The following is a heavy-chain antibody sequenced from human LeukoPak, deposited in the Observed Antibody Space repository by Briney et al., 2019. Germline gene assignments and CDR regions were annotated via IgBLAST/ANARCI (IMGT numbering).Heavy chain of an antibody. CDR1: GFTFDDYA. CDR2: ISWNSGSI. D-gene: IGHD4-17*01. J-gene: IGHJ5*02. CDR3: AKAPGRGVTTRGGVWFDP. V-gene: IGHV3-9*01. Sequence: PGGSLRLSCAASGFTFDDYAKHWVRQAPGKGLEWVSGISWNSGSIGYADSVKGRFTISRDNAKNSLYLQMNSLRAEDTALYYCAKAPGRGVTTRGGVWFDPWGQGTLVTVSS.